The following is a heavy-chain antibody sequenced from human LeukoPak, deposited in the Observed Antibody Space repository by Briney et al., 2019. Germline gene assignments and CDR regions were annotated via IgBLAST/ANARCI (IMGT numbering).Heavy chain of an antibody. Sequence: TGGSLRLSCAASGFTFNNYRMHWVRQAPGKGLEWVAVIWYDGSNKYYADSVKGRFTISRDNSKSTLYLQMNSLRAEGTAVYYCARQLGYCTNGVCPVFDYWGQGNLVTVSS. CDR1: GFTFNNYR. CDR2: IWYDGSNK. V-gene: IGHV3-33*01. D-gene: IGHD2-8*01. J-gene: IGHJ4*02. CDR3: ARQLGYCTNGVCPVFDY.